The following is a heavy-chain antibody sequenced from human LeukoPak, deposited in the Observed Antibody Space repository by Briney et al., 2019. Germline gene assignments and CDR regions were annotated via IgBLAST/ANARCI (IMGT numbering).Heavy chain of an antibody. CDR2: IYSGGST. D-gene: IGHD5-12*01. V-gene: IGHV3-53*01. Sequence: LAGGSLRLSCAASGFTVSSNYMSWVRQAPGKGLEWVSVIYSGGSTYYADSVKGRFTISRDNSKNTLYLQMNSLRAEDTAVYYRARAGSGYDLSFDYWGQGTLVTVSS. CDR1: GFTVSSNY. J-gene: IGHJ4*02. CDR3: ARAGSGYDLSFDY.